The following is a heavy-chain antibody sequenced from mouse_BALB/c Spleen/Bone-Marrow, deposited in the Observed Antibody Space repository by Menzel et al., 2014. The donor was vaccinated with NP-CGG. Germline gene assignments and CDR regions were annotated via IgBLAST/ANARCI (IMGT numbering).Heavy chain of an antibody. Sequence: EVQVVESGPELVKPGASVKISCKTSGYTFTDYTLHWAKQSHGKSLEWIGGVNPNIGGTSYNQKFKGKASLTVNKSSTTAYMELRSLTPEDSAVYYCARGRWYYWGQGTTLTVSS. D-gene: IGHD2-3*01. CDR3: ARGRWYY. V-gene: IGHV1-22*01. CDR2: VNPNIGGT. J-gene: IGHJ2*01. CDR1: GYTFTDYT.